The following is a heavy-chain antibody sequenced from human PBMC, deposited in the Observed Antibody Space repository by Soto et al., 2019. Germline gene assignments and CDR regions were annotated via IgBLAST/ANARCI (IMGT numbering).Heavy chain of an antibody. CDR3: GRDLTSNANCIDP. J-gene: IGHJ5*02. Sequence: KPSATLSLTCSVSGDYIHVGGYYWTWIRQRPGKGLEWMGYIYYTGKTYYNPSLESRLTMSVDRSKNQFSLRLTSVTAADTAVYFCGRDLTSNANCIDPWGQGTLVTVSS. CDR2: IYYTGKT. D-gene: IGHD2-2*01. V-gene: IGHV4-31*02. CDR1: GDYIHVGGYY.